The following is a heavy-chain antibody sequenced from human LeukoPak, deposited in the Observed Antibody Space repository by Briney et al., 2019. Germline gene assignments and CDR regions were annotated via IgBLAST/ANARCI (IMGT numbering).Heavy chain of an antibody. CDR2: INPNSGGT. V-gene: IGHV1-2*06. D-gene: IGHD5-18*01. CDR3: ASAFYESSDTAMVTRYFQH. CDR1: GYTFTGYY. J-gene: IGHJ1*01. Sequence: GASVKVSCKASGYTFTGYYMHWVRQAPGQGLEWMGRINPNSGGTNYAQKFQGRVTMTSDTSISTAYMELSRLRSDDTAVYYCASAFYESSDTAMVTRYFQHWGQGTLVTVSS.